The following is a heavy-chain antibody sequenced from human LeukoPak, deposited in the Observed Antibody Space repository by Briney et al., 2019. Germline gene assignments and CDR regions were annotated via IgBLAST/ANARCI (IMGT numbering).Heavy chain of an antibody. J-gene: IGHJ4*02. V-gene: IGHV1-18*01. Sequence: AASVKVSCKASGYTFTSYGISWVRQAPGQGLEWMGWISAYNGNTNYAQKLQGRVTMTTDTSTSTAYMELSSLRSEDTAVYYCASFTTVTTDWGQGTLVTVSS. CDR2: ISAYNGNT. CDR3: ASFTTVTTD. D-gene: IGHD4-17*01. CDR1: GYTFTSYG.